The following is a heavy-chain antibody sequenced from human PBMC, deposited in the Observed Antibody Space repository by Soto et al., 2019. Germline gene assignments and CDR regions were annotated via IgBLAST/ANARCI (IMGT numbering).Heavy chain of an antibody. D-gene: IGHD3-3*01. Sequence: GGSLRLSCAASGFTFSDYYMSWIRQAPGKGLEWVSYISSSGSTIYYADSVKGRFTISRDNAKNSLYLQMNSLRAEDTAVYYCARDPLGWSGYLTGDAFDIWGQGTMVTVSS. CDR2: ISSSGSTI. J-gene: IGHJ3*02. V-gene: IGHV3-11*01. CDR1: GFTFSDYY. CDR3: ARDPLGWSGYLTGDAFDI.